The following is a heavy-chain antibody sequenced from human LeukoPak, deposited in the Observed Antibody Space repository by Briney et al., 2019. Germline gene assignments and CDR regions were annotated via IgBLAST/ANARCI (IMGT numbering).Heavy chain of an antibody. V-gene: IGHV4-59*08. CDR3: ARTRYSGSHNSAFDL. CDR1: RGSISGHY. Sequence: SETLSLTCTVSRGSISGHYWSWIRQSPGKGLEWIGNIYYSGNTNYNPSLKSQVTISIDTSRIHFSLHLSSVTAADTAVYYCARTRYSGSHNSAFDLWGQGTVVTVSS. D-gene: IGHD1-26*01. J-gene: IGHJ3*01. CDR2: IYYSGNT.